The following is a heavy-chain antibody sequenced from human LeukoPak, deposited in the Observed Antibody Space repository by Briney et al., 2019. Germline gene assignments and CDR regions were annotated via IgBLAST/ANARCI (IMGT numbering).Heavy chain of an antibody. Sequence: SETLSLTCTVSGGSISSYYWSWIRQPPGKGLEWIGEIYHGGSTNYNPSLKSRVTISVDTSKNQFSLKLSSVTAADTAVYYCTRAVCSSASCYAGGSIDCWGQGTLVTVSS. J-gene: IGHJ4*02. CDR1: GGSISSYY. CDR3: TRAVCSSASCYAGGSIDC. V-gene: IGHV4-34*01. CDR2: IYHGGST. D-gene: IGHD2-2*01.